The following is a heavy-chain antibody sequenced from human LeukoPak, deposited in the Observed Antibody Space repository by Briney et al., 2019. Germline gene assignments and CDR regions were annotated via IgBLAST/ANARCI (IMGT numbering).Heavy chain of an antibody. J-gene: IGHJ6*02. Sequence: GXHWVRQAPGKGLEWVAVIWYDGSNQYYADSVKGRFTISRDNSKNTLYLQMNSLRAEDTAVYYCARDQYTTYYYYGMDVWGQGTTVTVSS. V-gene: IGHV3-33*01. CDR3: ARDQYTTYYYYGMDV. CDR2: IWYDGSNQ. D-gene: IGHD2-2*02. CDR1: G.